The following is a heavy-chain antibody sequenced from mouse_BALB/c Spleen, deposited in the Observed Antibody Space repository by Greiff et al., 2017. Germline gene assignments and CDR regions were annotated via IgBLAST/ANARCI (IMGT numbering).Heavy chain of an antibody. Sequence: VKLVESGPGLVAPSQSLSITCTVSGFSLTGYGVNWVRQPPGKGLEWLGMIWGDGSTDYNSALKSRLSISKDNSKSQVFLKMNSLQTDDTARYYCAKELWLRRGSHYAMDYWGQGTSVTVSS. CDR1: GFSLTGYG. CDR2: IWGDGST. D-gene: IGHD2-2*01. V-gene: IGHV2-6-7*01. CDR3: AKELWLRRGSHYAMDY. J-gene: IGHJ4*01.